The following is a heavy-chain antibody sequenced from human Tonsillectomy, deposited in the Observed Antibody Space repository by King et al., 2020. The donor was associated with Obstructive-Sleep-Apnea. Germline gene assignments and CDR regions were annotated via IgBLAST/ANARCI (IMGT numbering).Heavy chain of an antibody. D-gene: IGHD3-3*01. CDR3: AKIRNYDFWSGYPLVYGMDV. Sequence: VQLVESGGGLVQPGGSLRLSCAASGFTFSSYAMSWVRQAPGKGLEWVSAISGSGGSTYYADSVKGRFTISRDNSKNTLYLQMNSLRAEDTAVYYRAKIRNYDFWSGYPLVYGMDVWGQGTTVTVSS. CDR1: GFTFSSYA. J-gene: IGHJ6*02. CDR2: ISGSGGST. V-gene: IGHV3-23*04.